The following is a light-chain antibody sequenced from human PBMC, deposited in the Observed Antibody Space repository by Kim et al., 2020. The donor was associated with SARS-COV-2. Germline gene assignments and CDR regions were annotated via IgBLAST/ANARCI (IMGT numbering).Light chain of an antibody. CDR3: QQSGTSPRT. CDR1: QSVTSNY. CDR2: GAS. V-gene: IGKV3-20*01. Sequence: EIVLTQSPGTLSLSPGERATLSCRASQSVTSNYLAWYQHRPGQAPRLLIYGASSRATGIPDRFSGSGSGTDFTLTISRLEPEDFAVYYCQQSGTSPRTFGQGTKVDIK. J-gene: IGKJ1*01.